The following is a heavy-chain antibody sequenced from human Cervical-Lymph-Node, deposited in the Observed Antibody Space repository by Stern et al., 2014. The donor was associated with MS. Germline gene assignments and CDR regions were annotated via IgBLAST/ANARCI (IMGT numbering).Heavy chain of an antibody. J-gene: IGHJ4*02. D-gene: IGHD1-1*01. CDR1: GLTGCRDY. CDR3: ARDTSSPERSDW. Sequence: VQLVESGGCVIQPGGSLGLSCTASGLTGCRDYMTWVRQAPGRELEWFSLITNVGSTFYTDSVKGRFTISRDDSKNTVYLHMTSLRAEDTAMYYCARDTSSPERSDWWGQGTLVTVSS. V-gene: IGHV3-53*01. CDR2: ITNVGST.